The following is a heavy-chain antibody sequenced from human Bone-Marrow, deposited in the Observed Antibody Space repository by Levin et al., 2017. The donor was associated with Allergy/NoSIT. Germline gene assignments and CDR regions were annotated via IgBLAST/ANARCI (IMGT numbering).Heavy chain of an antibody. CDR1: GFTFADYT. Sequence: SCTGSGFTFADYTMSWLRHSPARGLEWVGFIKGKAFGETIQYAPSVRGRFVISRDDSRGIAYLQMSSLKTEDTGVYYCTRDASYYYAPDAFDMWGQGTMVTVSS. CDR2: IKGKAFGETI. D-gene: IGHD3-10*01. CDR3: TRDASYYYAPDAFDM. V-gene: IGHV3-49*03. J-gene: IGHJ3*02.